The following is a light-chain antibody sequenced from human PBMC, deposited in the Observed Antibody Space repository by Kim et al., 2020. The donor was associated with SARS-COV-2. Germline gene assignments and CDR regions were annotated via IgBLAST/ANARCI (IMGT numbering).Light chain of an antibody. CDR2: SKN. J-gene: IGLJ2*01. CDR1: SLRSYY. CDR3: NSRDSSGNHLEV. V-gene: IGLV3-19*01. Sequence: SSELTQDPAVSVALGQTVRITCQGDSLRSYYASWYQQKPGQAPVLVIYSKNNRPSGIPDRFSGSSSGNTASLTITGAPAEDEADYYCNSRDSSGNHLEVF.